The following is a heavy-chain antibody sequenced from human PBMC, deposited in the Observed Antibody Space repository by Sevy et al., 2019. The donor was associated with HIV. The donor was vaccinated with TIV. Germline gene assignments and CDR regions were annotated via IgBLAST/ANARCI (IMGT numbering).Heavy chain of an antibody. CDR3: TAGVGTSYFDY. J-gene: IGHJ4*02. CDR1: GFTFSNAW. CDR2: IKSKIDGATR. D-gene: IGHD1-26*01. V-gene: IGHV3-15*01. Sequence: GGSLRLSCEASGFTFSNAWMSWVRQAPGKGLEWVGRIKSKIDGATRDFAAPVKGRFAISSDDSKNTLYLQMNSLKTEDTAVYYCTAGVGTSYFDYWGRGVLVTVSS.